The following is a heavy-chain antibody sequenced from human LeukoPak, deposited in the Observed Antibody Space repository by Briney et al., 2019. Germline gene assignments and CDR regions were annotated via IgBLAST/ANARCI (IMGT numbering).Heavy chain of an antibody. CDR1: GYTFTGYY. J-gene: IGHJ4*02. D-gene: IGHD5-18*01. CDR3: VRSSYGLNPDY. V-gene: IGHV1-2*06. Sequence: ASVKVSCKASGYTFTGYYMHWVRQAPGQGLEWMGRINPNSGGTNYAQKLQGRVTMTTDTSTSTAYMELRSLRSDDTAVYYCVRSSYGLNPDYWGQGTLVTVSS. CDR2: INPNSGGT.